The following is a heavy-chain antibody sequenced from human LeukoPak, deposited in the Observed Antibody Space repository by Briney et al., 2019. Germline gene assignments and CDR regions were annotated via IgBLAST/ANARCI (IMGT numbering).Heavy chain of an antibody. CDR3: AKGALPGGSSWRYYFDY. CDR2: ISGSGGST. CDR1: GFTFSSYA. D-gene: IGHD6-13*01. V-gene: IGHV3-23*01. Sequence: GSLRLSCAASGFTFSSYAMSWVRQAPGKGLEWVSAISGSGGSTYYADSVKGRFTISRDNSKNTLYLQMNSLRAEDTAVYYCAKGALPGGSSWRYYFDYWGQGTLVTVSS. J-gene: IGHJ4*02.